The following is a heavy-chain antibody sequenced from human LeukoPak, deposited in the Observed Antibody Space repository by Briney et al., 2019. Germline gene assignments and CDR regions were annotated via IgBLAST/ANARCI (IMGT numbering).Heavy chain of an antibody. D-gene: IGHD2-15*01. J-gene: IGHJ3*01. CDR1: GYSFSSYW. V-gene: IGHV5-51*01. CDR2: IYPGGSET. CDR3: ATMILVGDAFDV. Sequence: GESLKISGKGLGYSFSSYWNAWVRQRPGKGLEWMGIIYPGGSETRYDPSFQGQVTISADSSTSTAYLQWSSLRASDTAMYYCATMILVGDAFDVWGQGTMVTVSS.